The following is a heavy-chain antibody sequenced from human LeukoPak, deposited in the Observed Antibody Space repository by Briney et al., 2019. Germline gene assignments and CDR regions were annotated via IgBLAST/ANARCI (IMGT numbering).Heavy chain of an antibody. D-gene: IGHD3-22*01. CDR3: AREGTYYDSSGYHFPIDY. CDR1: GFTVSSNY. CDR2: IYSGGST. Sequence: GGSLRLSCAASGFTVSSNYTSWVRQAPGKGLEWVSVIYSGGSTYYADSVKGRFTISRHNSKNTLYLQMNSLRAEDTAVYYCAREGTYYDSSGYHFPIDYWGQGTLVTVSS. J-gene: IGHJ4*02. V-gene: IGHV3-53*04.